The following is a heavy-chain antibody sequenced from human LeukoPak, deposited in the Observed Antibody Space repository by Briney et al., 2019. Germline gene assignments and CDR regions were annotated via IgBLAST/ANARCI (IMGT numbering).Heavy chain of an antibody. CDR2: IFHTGII. V-gene: IGHV4-59*01. CDR3: ARRPRAPDI. CDR1: SDAITSY. J-gene: IGHJ3*02. Sequence: SETLSLTCIIPSDAITSYWSWIRQPPGKGLEFLGYIFHTGIIKYNPSLGSRLTILLDTSKRQLSLRLTSVTAADTANYFCARRPRAPDIWGQGTMVIVSS.